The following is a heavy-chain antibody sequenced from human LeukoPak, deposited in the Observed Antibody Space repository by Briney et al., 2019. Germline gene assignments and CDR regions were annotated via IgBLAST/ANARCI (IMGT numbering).Heavy chain of an antibody. J-gene: IGHJ4*02. CDR1: GGSISSGDYY. CDR3: ARGPYGSGSYY. CDR2: IYYSGTT. D-gene: IGHD3-10*01. Sequence: PSQTLSLTCTVSGGSISSGDYYWSWIRQPSGKGLEWIGYIYYSGTTYYNPSLKSRVTISVDTSKNQFSLKLTSVTAAGTAVYYCARGPYGSGSYYWGQGTLVTVSS. V-gene: IGHV4-30-4*01.